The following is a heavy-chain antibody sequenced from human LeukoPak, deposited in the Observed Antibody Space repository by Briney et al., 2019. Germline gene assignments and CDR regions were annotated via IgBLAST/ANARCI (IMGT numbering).Heavy chain of an antibody. CDR1: GYTFTGYY. CDR2: INPNSVGT. D-gene: IGHD2-2*01. Sequence: ASVKVSCKASGYTFTGYYMHWVRQAPGQGLEGMGGINPNSVGTNCAQKFQSWVTITRHTSISTAYMELSRLRSDHTAVYYCARARPWGGVPAALYYYYYGMDVWRKGPTVSVSS. V-gene: IGHV1-2*04. CDR3: ARARPWGGVPAALYYYYYGMDV. J-gene: IGHJ6*04.